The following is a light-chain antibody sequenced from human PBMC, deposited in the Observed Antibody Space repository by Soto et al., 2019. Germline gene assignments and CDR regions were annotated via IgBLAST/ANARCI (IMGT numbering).Light chain of an antibody. CDR2: DAS. V-gene: IGKV3-15*01. J-gene: IGKJ2*01. CDR1: QSVSSN. Sequence: IVMTQSPGTLSVSPGERATLSCRASQSVSSNLAWYQQRPGQAPSLLIYDASTRATGIPARFSGSGSGTEFTLTISSLQAEDFAVYYCQQYNNWPPYTFGQGTKLEIK. CDR3: QQYNNWPPYT.